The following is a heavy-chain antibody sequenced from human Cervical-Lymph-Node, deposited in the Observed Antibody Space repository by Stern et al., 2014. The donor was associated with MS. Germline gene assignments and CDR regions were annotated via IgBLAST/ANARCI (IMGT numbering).Heavy chain of an antibody. Sequence: VQLVQSGAEVKKPGASVKVSCKAFGGTFSSYTMSWVRQAPGQGLEWMGRSPPIFGTANYAQKFQDRVTITADKFTSTAYMALNSLRSEDTAVYYCAREALLGGNYYALDVWGQGTTVTVSS. CDR1: GGTFSSYT. CDR2: SPPIFGTA. V-gene: IGHV1-69*06. D-gene: IGHD2-15*01. J-gene: IGHJ6*02. CDR3: AREALLGGNYYALDV.